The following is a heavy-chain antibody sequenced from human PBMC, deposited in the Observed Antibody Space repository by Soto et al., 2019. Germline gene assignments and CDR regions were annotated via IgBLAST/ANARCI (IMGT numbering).Heavy chain of an antibody. CDR3: AREGAAAGNYFDY. J-gene: IGHJ4*02. V-gene: IGHV4-59*01. CDR1: GVSISSYY. Sequence: NPXESLSLPCPVSGVSISSYYWSWIRPPPGKGLEWIGYIYYSGSTNYNPSLKSRVTISVDTSKNQFSLKLSSVTAADTAVYYCAREGAAAGNYFDYWGQGTLVTVYS. CDR2: IYYSGST. D-gene: IGHD6-13*01.